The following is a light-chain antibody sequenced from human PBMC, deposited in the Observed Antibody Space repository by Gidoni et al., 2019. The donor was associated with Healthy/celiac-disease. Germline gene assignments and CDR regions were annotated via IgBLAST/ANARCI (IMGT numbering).Light chain of an antibody. CDR2: DAS. CDR1: SSDVGGYNY. Sequence: QSALTQPASVSGSPGQSITISCTGPSSDVGGYNYVSWYQQHPGKAPKLMIYDASNRPSGVSNRFSGSKSGNTASLTISGLQAEDEADYYCSSYTSSSTLVVFGGGTKLTVL. CDR3: SSYTSSSTLVV. V-gene: IGLV2-14*03. J-gene: IGLJ2*01.